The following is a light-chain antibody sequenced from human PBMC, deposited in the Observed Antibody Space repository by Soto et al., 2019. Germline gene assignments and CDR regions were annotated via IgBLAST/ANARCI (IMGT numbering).Light chain of an antibody. CDR2: AAS. Sequence: DLQMTHSPSTLPASVGDRGSIPCRASQSISNWLAWYQQKPGKAPKVLIYAASNLQSRVPYRFRGSRSGTEFTLTVSSLQPEDFATYYCLQDHDASWTFGQGTKVDI. CDR1: QSISNW. CDR3: LQDHDASWT. J-gene: IGKJ1*01. V-gene: IGKV1-5*01.